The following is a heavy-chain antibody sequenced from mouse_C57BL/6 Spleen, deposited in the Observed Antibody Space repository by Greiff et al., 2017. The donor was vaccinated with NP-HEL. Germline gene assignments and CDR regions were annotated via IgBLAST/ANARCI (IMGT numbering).Heavy chain of an antibody. CDR1: GYTFTSYW. D-gene: IGHD1-1*01. J-gene: IGHJ3*01. CDR2: IYPSDSET. Sequence: QVQLQQPGAELVRPGSSVKLSCKASGYTFTSYWMDWVKQRPGQGLEWIGNIYPSDSETHYNQKFKDKATLTVDKSSSTAYMQLSSLTSEDSAVYYCAREDYGSSYEGWFAYWGQGTLVTVSA. V-gene: IGHV1-61*01. CDR3: AREDYGSSYEGWFAY.